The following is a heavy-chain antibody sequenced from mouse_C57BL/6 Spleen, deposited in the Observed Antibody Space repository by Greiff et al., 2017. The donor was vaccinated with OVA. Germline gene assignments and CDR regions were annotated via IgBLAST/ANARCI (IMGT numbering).Heavy chain of an antibody. Sequence: QVQLQQPGAELVKPGSSVKLSCKASGYTFTSYWMPWVTQRPGRGLEWIGRIDPTSGGTKYNEKFKSKATLTVDKPSSTAYMQLSSLTSEDSAVYYCAGGIDKGNWGFAYWGQGTMVTVSA. J-gene: IGHJ3*01. D-gene: IGHD4-1*01. CDR3: AGGIDKGNWGFAY. CDR2: IDPTSGGT. CDR1: GYTFTSYW. V-gene: IGHV1-72*01.